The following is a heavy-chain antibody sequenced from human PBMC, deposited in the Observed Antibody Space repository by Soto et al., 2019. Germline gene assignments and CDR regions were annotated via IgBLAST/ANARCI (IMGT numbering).Heavy chain of an antibody. CDR1: GGCITSCS. D-gene: IGHD2-2*01. CDR2: IFHSGNA. V-gene: IGHV4-59*01. Sequence: WGTRGLTCPVCGGCITSCSRNWIRQPPGKGLEWIGFIFHSGNAKYNPSLKSRVTISVDTSKNQFSLSLDSVTAADTAVYFCARAHAPTLPFDHCGQGTLVTVSS. J-gene: IGHJ4*01. CDR3: ARAHAPTLPFDH.